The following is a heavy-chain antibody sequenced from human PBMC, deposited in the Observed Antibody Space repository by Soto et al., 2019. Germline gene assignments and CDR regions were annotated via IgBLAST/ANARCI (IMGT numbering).Heavy chain of an antibody. Sequence: QVQLQESGPGLVKPSETLSLTCTVSGGSITTYYWSWIRQPPGQGLEWIGYIYYSGSTNYNPSLKSRGTISVDTSMNQFSLKVSSVTAADTAVYYCARANWNDGCFDPWGQGTLVTVSS. CDR1: GGSITTYY. CDR2: IYYSGST. D-gene: IGHD1-1*01. CDR3: ARANWNDGCFDP. V-gene: IGHV4-59*01. J-gene: IGHJ5*02.